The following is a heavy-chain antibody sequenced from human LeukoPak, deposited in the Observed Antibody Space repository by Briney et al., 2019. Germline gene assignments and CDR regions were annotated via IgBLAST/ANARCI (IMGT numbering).Heavy chain of an antibody. D-gene: IGHD2-21*02. V-gene: IGHV3-21*01. CDR3: ARGIAYCGGDCYSAFDY. CDR1: GFTFSSYS. CDR2: ISSSSSYI. J-gene: IGHJ4*02. Sequence: GGSLRLSCAASGFTFSSYSMNWVRQAPGKGLEWVSSISSSSSYIYYAGSVKGRFTISRDNAKNSLYLQMNSQRAEDTAVYYCARGIAYCGGDCYSAFDYWGQGTLVTVSS.